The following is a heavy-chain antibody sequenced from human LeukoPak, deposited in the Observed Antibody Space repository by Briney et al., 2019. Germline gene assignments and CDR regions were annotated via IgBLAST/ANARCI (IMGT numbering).Heavy chain of an antibody. CDR1: GFTFSSYS. Sequence: GGSLRLSCAASGFTFSSYSMNWVRQAPGKGLEWVSSISSSSSYIYYADSVKGRFTISRDNAKNSLYLQMNGLRAEDTAVYYCARASGSGGRWGQGTLVTVSS. CDR2: ISSSSSYI. CDR3: ARASGSGGR. D-gene: IGHD2-15*01. J-gene: IGHJ4*02. V-gene: IGHV3-21*01.